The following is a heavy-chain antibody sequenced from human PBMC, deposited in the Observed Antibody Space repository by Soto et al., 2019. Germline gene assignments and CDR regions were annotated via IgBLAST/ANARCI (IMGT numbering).Heavy chain of an antibody. D-gene: IGHD3-9*01. V-gene: IGHV1-8*01. CDR2: MNPNSGNT. Sequence: GASVKVSCKASGYTFTSYDINWVRQATGQGXEWMGWMNPNSGNTGYAQKFQGRVTMTRNTSISTAYMELSSLRSEDTAVYYCARVVPTYYDVLTGYYRRGLSIFDIWGQGTMVTVSS. J-gene: IGHJ3*02. CDR3: ARVVPTYYDVLTGYYRRGLSIFDI. CDR1: GYTFTSYD.